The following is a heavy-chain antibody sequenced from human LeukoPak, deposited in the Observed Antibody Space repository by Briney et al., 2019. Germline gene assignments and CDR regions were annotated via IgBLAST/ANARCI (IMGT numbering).Heavy chain of an antibody. Sequence: SETLSLTCTVSGGSISGYYWTWIRQPPGKALEWIGQIYYTGRADYNPSLKSRITILVDTSKNQISLRLSSVTAADTAIYYCARFGVDYDMDVWGQGTTVTVSS. V-gene: IGHV4-59*01. CDR3: ARFGVDYDMDV. CDR2: IYYTGRA. D-gene: IGHD3-16*01. CDR1: GGSISGYY. J-gene: IGHJ6*02.